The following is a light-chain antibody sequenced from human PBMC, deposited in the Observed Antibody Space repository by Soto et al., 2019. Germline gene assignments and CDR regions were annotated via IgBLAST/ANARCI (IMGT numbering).Light chain of an antibody. CDR2: GAS. V-gene: IGKV3D-15*01. J-gene: IGKJ5*01. CDR1: ESVSSD. Sequence: EIVMTQSPATLSVSPGERATLSCGASESVSSDLAWYQQKPGQAPRLLIFGASTRATGIPDRFSGSGAGAYFNLTISRLEPADFGVYYCQQYGSSHTFGQGTRLEIK. CDR3: QQYGSSHT.